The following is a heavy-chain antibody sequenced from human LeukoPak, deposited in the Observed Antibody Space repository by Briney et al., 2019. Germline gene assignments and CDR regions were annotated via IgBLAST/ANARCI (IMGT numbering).Heavy chain of an antibody. D-gene: IGHD2-21*01. V-gene: IGHV1-46*01. CDR2: INPTGGST. CDR1: GYTFRRYY. J-gene: IGHJ6*03. CDR3: ATEGRAIGDPKDYFYYYYMDV. Sequence: GASVKVSCKASGYTFRRYYMHWVRQAPGQGLEWMGIINPTGGSTSYAQKFQGRVMMTSDMSTSTVYMELSSLRSDDTAVYFCATEGRAIGDPKDYFYYYYMDVWGKGTTVSVSS.